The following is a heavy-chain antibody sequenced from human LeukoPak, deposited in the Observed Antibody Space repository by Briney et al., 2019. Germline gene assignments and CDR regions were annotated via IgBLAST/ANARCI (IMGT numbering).Heavy chain of an antibody. CDR2: ISYDGINE. V-gene: IGHV3-30-3*01. CDR3: ARCYTYGTTWFGGLDV. CDR1: GFTFSNYP. Sequence: GGSLRLSCAAFGFTFSNYPMHWVRHVPGKGLEWVAAISYDGINEYYADSVKGRFTISRDNSKNTLYLQMNSLRAEDTAVYYCARCYTYGTTWFGGLDVWGQGTTVTVSS. D-gene: IGHD3-10*01. J-gene: IGHJ6*02.